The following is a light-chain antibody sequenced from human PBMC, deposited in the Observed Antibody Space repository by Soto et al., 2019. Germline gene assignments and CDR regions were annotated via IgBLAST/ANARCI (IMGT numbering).Light chain of an antibody. J-gene: IGKJ2*01. CDR3: QQSYSTPYT. V-gene: IGKV1-39*01. Sequence: DIQMTQSPSSLSASVGDRDTITCRASQSISSYLNWYQQKPGKAPKLLIYAASSLQSGVPSRFSGSGSGTDFTLTISRQQPEDFATYYCQQSYSTPYTFGQGTKLEIK. CDR2: AAS. CDR1: QSISSY.